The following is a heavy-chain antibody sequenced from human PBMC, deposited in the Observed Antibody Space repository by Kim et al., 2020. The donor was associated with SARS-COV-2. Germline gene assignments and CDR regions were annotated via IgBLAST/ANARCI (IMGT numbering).Heavy chain of an antibody. CDR1: GFTFSTYG. Sequence: GGSLRLSCAASGFTFSTYGMHWVRQAPGEGLEWVAVISYDGSNKYYADSVKGRFTISRDNSKNTLYLQMNSLRAEDTAVYYCARTYHAQADYYDLSSGAFDISGPGTLVTLSS. J-gene: IGHJ3*02. CDR3: ARTYHAQADYYDLSSGAFDI. CDR2: ISYDGSNK. D-gene: IGHD3-22*01. V-gene: IGHV3-30*03.